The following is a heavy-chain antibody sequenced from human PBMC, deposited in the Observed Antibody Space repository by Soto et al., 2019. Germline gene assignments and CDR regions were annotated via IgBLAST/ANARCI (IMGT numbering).Heavy chain of an antibody. Sequence: GSLRLSCAASGFTFSDYYMSWIRQAPGKGLEWVSYISSSGSTIYYADSVKGRFTISRDNAKNSLYLQMNSLRAEDTAVYYCARPSPRDTAMVTVFDYWGQGTLVTVSS. V-gene: IGHV3-11*01. CDR1: GFTFSDYY. CDR3: ARPSPRDTAMVTVFDY. J-gene: IGHJ4*02. CDR2: ISSSGSTI. D-gene: IGHD5-18*01.